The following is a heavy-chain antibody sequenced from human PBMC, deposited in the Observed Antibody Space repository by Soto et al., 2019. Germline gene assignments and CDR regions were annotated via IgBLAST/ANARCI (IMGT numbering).Heavy chain of an antibody. V-gene: IGHV4-59*08. CDR2: ISYDGST. Sequence: SVTLSVTCTVAGGYLSSSDCSWIRQHPGKELEWIAYISYDGSTSFNPSTSYNPSLESRVTISIDMSKSQFSLKMRSMTAADTAVYYCARLGSGSGSPEFDYRGQGTLVTVSS. J-gene: IGHJ4*02. CDR3: ARLGSGSGSPEFDY. CDR1: GGYLSSSD. D-gene: IGHD3-10*01.